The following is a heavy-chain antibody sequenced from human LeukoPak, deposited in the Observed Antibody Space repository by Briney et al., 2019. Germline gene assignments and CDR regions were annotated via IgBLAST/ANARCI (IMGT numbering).Heavy chain of an antibody. J-gene: IGHJ4*02. CDR2: IWYDGNNK. D-gene: IGHD2-21*01. CDR1: GFTFSSYG. V-gene: IGHV3-33*01. CDR3: ARDPLAYCGGDCLGYFDY. Sequence: GGSLRLSCAASGFTFSSYGMHWVRQAPGKGLEWVAVIWYDGNNKYYADSVKGRFTISRDNSKNTLYLQMNSLRAEDTAVYYCARDPLAYCGGDCLGYFDYWGQGTLVTVSS.